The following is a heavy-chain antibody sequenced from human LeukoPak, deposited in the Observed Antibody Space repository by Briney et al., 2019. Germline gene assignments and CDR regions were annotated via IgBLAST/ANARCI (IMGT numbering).Heavy chain of an antibody. J-gene: IGHJ4*02. Sequence: SETLSLTCTVSGGSISSYYWNWIRQPPRKELEWIGYIYYSGSTNYNPSLKSRVTISVDTSKNQFSLKLSSVTAADTAVYYCARTAYDYVWGSYRYLFDYWGQGTLVTVSS. CDR1: GGSISSYY. CDR3: ARTAYDYVWGSYRYLFDY. CDR2: IYYSGST. D-gene: IGHD3-16*02. V-gene: IGHV4-59*08.